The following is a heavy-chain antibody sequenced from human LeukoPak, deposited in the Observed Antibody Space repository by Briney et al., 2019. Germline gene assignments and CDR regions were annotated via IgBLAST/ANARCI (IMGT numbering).Heavy chain of an antibody. CDR2: INWNGGST. Sequence: GGSLRLSCAASGFTFDDYGMSWVRQAPGRGLEWVSGINWNGGSTGYADSVKGRFTISRDNAKNSLYLQMNSLRAEDTALYYRARRKQNSYYYYYMDVWGKGTTVTVSS. J-gene: IGHJ6*03. D-gene: IGHD4-23*01. CDR1: GFTFDDYG. V-gene: IGHV3-20*04. CDR3: ARRKQNSYYYYYMDV.